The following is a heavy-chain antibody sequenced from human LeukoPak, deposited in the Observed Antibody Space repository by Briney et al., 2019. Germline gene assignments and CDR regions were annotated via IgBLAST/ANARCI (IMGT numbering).Heavy chain of an antibody. J-gene: IGHJ4*02. D-gene: IGHD1-26*01. Sequence: SETLSLTCTVSGGSISSSSYYWGWIRQPPGKGLEWIGSIYYSGSTYYNPSLKSRVTISVDTSKNQFSLKLSSVTAADTAVYYWARSGGSGGGEFDYWGQGTLVTVSS. CDR1: GGSISSSSYY. V-gene: IGHV4-39*07. CDR2: IYYSGST. CDR3: ARSGGSGGGEFDY.